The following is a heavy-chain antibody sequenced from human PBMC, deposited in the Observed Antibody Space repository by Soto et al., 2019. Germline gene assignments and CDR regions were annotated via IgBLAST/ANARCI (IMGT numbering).Heavy chain of an antibody. V-gene: IGHV3-53*01. CDR1: GFTVSSNY. CDR2: IYSGGST. Sequence: GGSLRLSCAASGFTVSSNYMSWVRQAPGKGLEWVSVIYSGGSTYYADSVKGRFTISRDNSKNTLYLQMNSLRAEDTAVYYCARDRAAARRYYYYGMDVWGQGTTVTVSS. D-gene: IGHD6-13*01. J-gene: IGHJ6*02. CDR3: ARDRAAARRYYYYGMDV.